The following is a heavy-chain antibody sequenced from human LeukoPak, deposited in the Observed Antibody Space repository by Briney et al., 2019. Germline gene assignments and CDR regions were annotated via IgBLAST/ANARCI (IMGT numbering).Heavy chain of an antibody. D-gene: IGHD3-10*01. V-gene: IGHV3-73*01. Sequence: GGSLRLSCAASGFTFSGFAMHWVRQASGKGLEWVGRIRSAPNSYATTYAASLKGRFTISRDDSKNTAYLQMNSLKTEDTAVYYCARLYDGSGTYYNGDYWGQGTLVTVSS. CDR2: IRSAPNSYAT. CDR1: GFTFSGFA. J-gene: IGHJ4*02. CDR3: ARLYDGSGTYYNGDY.